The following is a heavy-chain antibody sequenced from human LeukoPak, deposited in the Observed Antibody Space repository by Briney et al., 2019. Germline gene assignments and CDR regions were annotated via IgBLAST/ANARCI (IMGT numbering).Heavy chain of an antibody. CDR2: ISGSGGST. Sequence: PGGSLRLSYAASGFTFSSYAMSWVRQAPGKGLEWVSAISGSGGSTYYADSVKGRFTISRDNSKNTPYLQMNSLRAEDTAGYYCAKDILSWRGSHDYWGQGTLVTVSS. D-gene: IGHD1-26*01. CDR3: AKDILSWRGSHDY. CDR1: GFTFSSYA. V-gene: IGHV3-23*01. J-gene: IGHJ4*02.